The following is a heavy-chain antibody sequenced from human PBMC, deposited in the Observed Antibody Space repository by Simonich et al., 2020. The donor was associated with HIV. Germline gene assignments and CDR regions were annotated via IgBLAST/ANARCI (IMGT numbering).Heavy chain of an antibody. V-gene: IGHV3-21*01. CDR3: TRDTFYYDTSGPFP. CDR2: ISRTISFR. CDR1: EFTFTSYS. Sequence: EVHLVEYGGGLVKPGGSLRVSCAASEFTFTSYSMNWVRQAPGKGLEEVSSISRTISFRYYADSVKGRFIISRDNAKNSLYLQMNSLRAEDTAVYYCTRDTFYYDTSGPFPWGPGTLVTVSS. J-gene: IGHJ5*02. D-gene: IGHD3-22*01.